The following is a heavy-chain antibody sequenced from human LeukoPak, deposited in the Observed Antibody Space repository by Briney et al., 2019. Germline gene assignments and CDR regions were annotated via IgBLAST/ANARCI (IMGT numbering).Heavy chain of an antibody. V-gene: IGHV4-39*07. CDR3: ARRLIPGYCSSTSCYEGGWFDP. J-gene: IGHJ5*02. CDR1: GGSISSTTYY. Sequence: SETLSLTCTVSGGSISSTTYYGVWIRQPPGKGLEWIGSFYHSGSTYHNPSLKSRVITSVDTSKNQFSLKLSSVTAADTAVYYCARRLIPGYCSSTSCYEGGWFDPWGRGTLVTVSS. D-gene: IGHD2-2*01. CDR2: FYHSGST.